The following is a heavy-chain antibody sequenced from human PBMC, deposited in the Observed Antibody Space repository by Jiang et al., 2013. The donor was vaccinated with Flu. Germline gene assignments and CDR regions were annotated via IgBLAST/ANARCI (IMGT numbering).Heavy chain of an antibody. D-gene: IGHD5-12*01. CDR2: IYHSGST. V-gene: IGHV4-39*07. CDR1: GGSLSSTDYY. CDR3: ARAQKYSGFELPYFDF. J-gene: IGHJ4*02. Sequence: LLKPSETLSLTCTVSGGSLSSTDYYWAWIRQPPGKGLEWIGSIYHSGSTYYNPSLTSRLTMSVHTSKNQISLKLTSVTAADTALYYCARAQKYSGFELPYFDFWGQGALVTVS.